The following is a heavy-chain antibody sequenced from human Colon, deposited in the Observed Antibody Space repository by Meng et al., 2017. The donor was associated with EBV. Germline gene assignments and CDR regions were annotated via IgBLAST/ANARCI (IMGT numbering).Heavy chain of an antibody. CDR2: IYYSGST. J-gene: IGHJ5*02. CDR3: ARDRKHYGERGWFDP. Sequence: VQLQESGPGLVHPSQTLSLTCTVSGGSISSGDYYWSWIRQPPGKGLEWIGYIYYSGSTYSNASLKSRVTISIDRSKNQFSLKLSSVTAADTAVYYCARDRKHYGERGWFDPWGQGTLVTVSS. D-gene: IGHD4-17*01. CDR1: GGSISSGDYY. V-gene: IGHV4-30-4*01.